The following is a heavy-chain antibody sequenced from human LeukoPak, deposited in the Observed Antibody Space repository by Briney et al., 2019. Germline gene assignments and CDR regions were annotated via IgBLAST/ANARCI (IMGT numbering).Heavy chain of an antibody. Sequence: PGGSLRLSCAAPGFTFIDYDMHWVRQVIGKGLEWVSAIGIRGDTHYSGSVKGRFTISRENAESSLYLQMNSLRAEDTDVYYCARGGIQVSGIDEFDYWGQGTLVTVPS. J-gene: IGHJ4*02. CDR3: ARGGIQVSGIDEFDY. V-gene: IGHV3-13*01. CDR1: GFTFIDYD. CDR2: IGIRGDT. D-gene: IGHD6-19*01.